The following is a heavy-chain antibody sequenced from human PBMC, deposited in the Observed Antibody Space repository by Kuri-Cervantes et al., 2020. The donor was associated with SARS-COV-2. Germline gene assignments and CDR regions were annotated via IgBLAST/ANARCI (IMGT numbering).Heavy chain of an antibody. J-gene: IGHJ4*02. Sequence: SQTLSLTCAVSGYSISSGYYWGWIRQPPGKGLEWIGSIYHSGSTYYNPSLKSRVTMSVATSKNQFSLKLSSVTAADTAVYYCARDLGVLGTKEWGQGTLVTVSS. CDR2: IYHSGST. V-gene: IGHV4-38-2*02. CDR3: ARDLGVLGTKE. CDR1: GYSISSGYY. D-gene: IGHD2-8*01.